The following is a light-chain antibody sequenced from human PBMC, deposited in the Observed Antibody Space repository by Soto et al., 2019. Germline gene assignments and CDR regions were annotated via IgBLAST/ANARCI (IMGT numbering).Light chain of an antibody. CDR1: QGISNY. CDR3: QKYNSALPFT. CDR2: AAS. Sequence: DIQMTQSPSSLSASVGDRVTITCRASQGISNYLAWYQQKPGKVPKLLIYAASTLQSGVPSRFSGSGSGTDFTLTISSLRPEDVATYYCQKYNSALPFTFGPGTKVDIK. V-gene: IGKV1-27*01. J-gene: IGKJ3*01.